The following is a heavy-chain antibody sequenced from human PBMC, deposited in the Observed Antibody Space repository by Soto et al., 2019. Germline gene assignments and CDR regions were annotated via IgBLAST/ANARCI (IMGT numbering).Heavy chain of an antibody. V-gene: IGHV3-23*01. Sequence: PGGSLRLSCAGSGFTFSSYAMSWVRQAPGKGLGWVSAISGSGGSTYYADSVKGRFTISRDNSKNTLYLQMNSLRAEDTAVYYCAKDLLAAMVFNRFDPWGQGTLVTVSS. CDR3: AKDLLAAMVFNRFDP. CDR2: ISGSGGST. CDR1: GFTFSSYA. D-gene: IGHD5-18*01. J-gene: IGHJ5*02.